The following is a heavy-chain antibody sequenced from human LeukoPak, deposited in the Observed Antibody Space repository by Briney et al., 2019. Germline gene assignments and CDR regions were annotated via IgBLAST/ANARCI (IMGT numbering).Heavy chain of an antibody. CDR2: ISAYNGNT. CDR1: GYTFTSYG. J-gene: IGHJ6*02. D-gene: IGHD6-19*01. CDR3: ASTPPWDSSGWYPYYYYGMDV. V-gene: IGHV1-18*01. Sequence: ASVKVSCKASGYTFTSYGISWVRQAPGQGLEWMGWISAYNGNTTYAQKLQGRVTMTTDTSTSTAYMELRSLISDDTAVYYCASTPPWDSSGWYPYYYYGMDVWGQGTTVTVSS.